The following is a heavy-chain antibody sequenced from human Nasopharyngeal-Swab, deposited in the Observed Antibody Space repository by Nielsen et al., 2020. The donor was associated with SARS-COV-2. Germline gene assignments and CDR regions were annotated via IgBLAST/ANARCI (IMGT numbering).Heavy chain of an antibody. Sequence: GESLKISCAASGFTFSSYWMSWVRQAPGKGLEWVANIKQDGSEKYYVDSVKGRFTISRDNAKNSLYLQMNSLRAEDTAVYYCAREGGDEALFFDYWGQGTLVTVSS. D-gene: IGHD2-21*02. J-gene: IGHJ4*02. V-gene: IGHV3-7*01. CDR3: AREGGDEALFFDY. CDR2: IKQDGSEK. CDR1: GFTFSSYW.